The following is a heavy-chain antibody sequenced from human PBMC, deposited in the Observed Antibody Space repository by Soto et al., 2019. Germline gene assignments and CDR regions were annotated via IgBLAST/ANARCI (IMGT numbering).Heavy chain of an antibody. Sequence: GASVKGLCKASGGTFSSYTISWVRQAPGQGLEWMGRIIPILGIANYAQKFQGRVTITADKSTSTAYMELSSLRSEDTAVYYCARDSEITFGGVIDLGAFDIWGQGTMVTVSS. CDR2: IIPILGIA. V-gene: IGHV1-69*04. J-gene: IGHJ3*02. CDR3: ARDSEITFGGVIDLGAFDI. CDR1: GGTFSSYT. D-gene: IGHD3-16*02.